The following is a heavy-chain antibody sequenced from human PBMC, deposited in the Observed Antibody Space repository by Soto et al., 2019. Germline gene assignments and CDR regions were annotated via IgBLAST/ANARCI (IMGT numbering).Heavy chain of an antibody. CDR1: GGTFSSYA. V-gene: IGHV1-69*02. Sequence: QVQLVQSGVEVKKPGSSVKVSCKASGGTFSSYAINWVRQAPGQGLEWMGRIIPIVDIPNYAQKFQGRVTITADKSTSTAYMEVSSLRSDDAAVYYCAILDSSGYYNMPDQPFDYWGQGALVTV. J-gene: IGHJ4*02. D-gene: IGHD3-22*01. CDR3: AILDSSGYYNMPDQPFDY. CDR2: IIPIVDIP.